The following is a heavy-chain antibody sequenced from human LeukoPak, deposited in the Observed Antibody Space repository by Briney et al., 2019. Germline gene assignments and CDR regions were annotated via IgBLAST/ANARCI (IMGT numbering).Heavy chain of an antibody. J-gene: IGHJ4*02. CDR2: IKSKTDGGTT. D-gene: IGHD3-10*01. CDR3: AKDGYYGSGNRYFDY. V-gene: IGHV3-15*01. Sequence: GGSLRLSCAASGFTFSNAWMSWVRQAPGKGLEWVGRIKSKTDGGTTDYAAPVKGRFTISRDDSKNTLYLQMNSLRAEDTAVYYCAKDGYYGSGNRYFDYWGQGTLVTVSS. CDR1: GFTFSNAW.